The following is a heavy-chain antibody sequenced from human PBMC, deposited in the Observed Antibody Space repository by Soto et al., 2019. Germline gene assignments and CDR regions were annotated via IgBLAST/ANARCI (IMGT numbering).Heavy chain of an antibody. CDR2: IYCSGST. V-gene: IGHV4-59*01. D-gene: IGHD3-9*01. Sequence: QVQLQESGPGLVKPSETLSLTCTVSSGSIINYYLSWIRQPPGKGLEWSGFIYCSGSTNYSSFLKSRVTMSVDMSKRQLSLNLSSVTAADTPVYYCACGLTLASTTGDAFDQWCQGTMVTVSS. CDR3: ACGLTLASTTGDAFDQ. J-gene: IGHJ3*01. CDR1: SGSIINYY.